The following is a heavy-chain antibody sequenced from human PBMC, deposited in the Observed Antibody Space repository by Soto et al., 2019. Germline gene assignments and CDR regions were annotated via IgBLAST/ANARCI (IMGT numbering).Heavy chain of an antibody. CDR1: GGSISSGDYY. Sequence: PSETLSLTCTVSGGSISSGDYYWSWIRQPPGKGLEWIGYIYYSGSTYYNPSLKSRVTISVDTSKNQFSLKLSSVTAADTAVYYCARRGGPTRFDYFDYWGQGTLVTVSS. J-gene: IGHJ4*02. CDR2: IYYSGST. CDR3: ARRGGPTRFDYFDY. V-gene: IGHV4-30-4*01. D-gene: IGHD2-15*01.